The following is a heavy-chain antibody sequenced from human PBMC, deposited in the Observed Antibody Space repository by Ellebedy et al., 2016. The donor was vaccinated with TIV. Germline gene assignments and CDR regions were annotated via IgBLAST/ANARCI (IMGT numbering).Heavy chain of an antibody. Sequence: SETLSLTXIVSGASINSYYWSWIRQPPGKGLEWIGYIHYSGSTDFNPSLRSRVTMSMDTSKSQFSLKLSSVTAADTAVYYCARETYWMDVWGQGTTVTVSS. V-gene: IGHV4-59*12. CDR2: IHYSGST. CDR3: ARETYWMDV. J-gene: IGHJ6*02. CDR1: GASINSYY.